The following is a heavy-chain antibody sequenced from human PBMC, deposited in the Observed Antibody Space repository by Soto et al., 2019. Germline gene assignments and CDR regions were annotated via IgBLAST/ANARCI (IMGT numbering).Heavy chain of an antibody. Sequence: ASVKVSCKASGYTFTSYAMHWVRQAPGQRLEWMGWINAGNGNTKYSQKFQGRVTITRDTSASTAYMELSSLRSEDTAVYYCARDRRITMAAFDYWGQGTLVTVSS. V-gene: IGHV1-3*01. CDR2: INAGNGNT. D-gene: IGHD3-10*01. CDR1: GYTFTSYA. CDR3: ARDRRITMAAFDY. J-gene: IGHJ4*02.